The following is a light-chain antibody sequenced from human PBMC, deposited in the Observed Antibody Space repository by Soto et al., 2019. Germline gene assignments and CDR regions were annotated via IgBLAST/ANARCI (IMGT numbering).Light chain of an antibody. CDR2: GIS. Sequence: EIVLTQSTATLSMPPVESANISCMSSQSVNSNYLAWYKQKPGQAPRLLIYGISKRATDIPDRFSVSGSGTEFTLTIRRLKPEECSTDYGQQHGQWPITVGQGTRLEIK. V-gene: IGKV3-20*01. J-gene: IGKJ5*01. CDR3: QQHGQWPIT. CDR1: QSVNSNY.